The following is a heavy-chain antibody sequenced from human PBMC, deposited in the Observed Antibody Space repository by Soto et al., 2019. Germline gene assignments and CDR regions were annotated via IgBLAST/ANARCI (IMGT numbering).Heavy chain of an antibody. V-gene: IGHV3-30*18. CDR3: AKLSIRRSWAVTFDY. D-gene: IGHD4-17*01. CDR1: GFTFSDYG. CDR2: ISHDGSGI. Sequence: QVQLVESGGDVVQPGRSLRLSCEASGFTFSDYGMHWVRQAPGKGLEWVTVISHDGSGIYYAESVKGRFTISRDNYKKTVHLQMNNLRPDDTAVYYCAKLSIRRSWAVTFDYWGLGTLVTVSS. J-gene: IGHJ4*02.